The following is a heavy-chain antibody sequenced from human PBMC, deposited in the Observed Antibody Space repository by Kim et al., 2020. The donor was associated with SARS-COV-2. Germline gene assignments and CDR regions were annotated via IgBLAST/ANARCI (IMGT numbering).Heavy chain of an antibody. D-gene: IGHD3-10*01. Sequence: SVKVSCKASGVTFSSYAISWVRQAPGQGLEWMGRIIPILGIANYARKFQGRVTITADKSTSTAYMELSSLRSEDTAVYYCARADKNYGSGSYRPSHWYFDFWGRGTLVAVSS. CDR3: ARADKNYGSGSYRPSHWYFDF. CDR1: GVTFSSYA. CDR2: IIPILGIA. J-gene: IGHJ2*01. V-gene: IGHV1-69*04.